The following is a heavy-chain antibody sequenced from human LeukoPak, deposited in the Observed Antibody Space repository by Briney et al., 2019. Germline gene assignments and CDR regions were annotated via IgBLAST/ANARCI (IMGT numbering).Heavy chain of an antibody. V-gene: IGHV3-11*01. D-gene: IGHD3-22*01. Sequence: SGGSLRLSCAASGFTFSDYYMSWIRQAPGKGLEWVSYISSSGSTIYYADSVKGRFTISRDNAKNSLYLQMNSLRAEDTAVYYCARIPTYYYDSSGLDYWGQGTLVTVSS. CDR3: ARIPTYYYDSSGLDY. CDR2: ISSSGSTI. CDR1: GFTFSDYY. J-gene: IGHJ4*02.